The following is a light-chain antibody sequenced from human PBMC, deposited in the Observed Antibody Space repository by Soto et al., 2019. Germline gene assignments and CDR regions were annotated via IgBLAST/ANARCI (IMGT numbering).Light chain of an antibody. CDR1: QGISSY. CDR3: QQLNSYPRT. Sequence: DIQLTQSPSFLSASVGDRVTITCRASQGISSYLAWYQQKPGKAPKLLIYAASTLQSGVPSRVSGSESGTEFTLTISSRQPEDFATYYCQQLNSYPRTFGQGPKLEIK. CDR2: AAS. J-gene: IGKJ1*01. V-gene: IGKV1-9*01.